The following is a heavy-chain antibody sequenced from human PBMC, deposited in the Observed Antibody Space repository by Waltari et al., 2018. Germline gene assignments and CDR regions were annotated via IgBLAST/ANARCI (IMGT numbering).Heavy chain of an antibody. Sequence: QVQLVESGGGVVQPGGSLRLSLSASEFTFSSYAMPWVRQAPGKGVELVAIISYNGRNIYYVDSVKGRFTISRDNSKKTLYMQMNSLTAEDTAVYYCARDYCDRANCHGMDVWGQGTTVTV. J-gene: IGHJ6*02. CDR3: ARDYCDRANCHGMDV. CDR1: EFTFSSYA. V-gene: IGHV3-30*04. CDR2: ISYNGRNI. D-gene: IGHD3-22*01.